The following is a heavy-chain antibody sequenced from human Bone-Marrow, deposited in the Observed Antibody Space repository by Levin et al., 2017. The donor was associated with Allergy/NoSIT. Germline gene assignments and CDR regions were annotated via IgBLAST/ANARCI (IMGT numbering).Heavy chain of an antibody. CDR2: INSDGSST. Sequence: GESLKISCAASGFTFSSYWMHWVRQAPGKGLVWVSRINSDGSSTSYADSVKGRFTISRDNAKNTLYLQMNSLRAEDTAVYYCARVRQQLVLYNWFDPWGQGTLVTVSS. V-gene: IGHV3-74*01. CDR1: GFTFSSYW. J-gene: IGHJ5*02. D-gene: IGHD6-13*01. CDR3: ARVRQQLVLYNWFDP.